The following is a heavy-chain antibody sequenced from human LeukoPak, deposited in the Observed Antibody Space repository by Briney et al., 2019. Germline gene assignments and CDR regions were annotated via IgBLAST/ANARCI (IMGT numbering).Heavy chain of an antibody. J-gene: IGHJ5*02. Sequence: TSETLSLTCTVSGDSITSSSYYWGWIRQPPGKGLEWIGSIYYSGTTYYSPSPKSRVTISLDTSKNQFSLNLSSVTAADTAVYYCARTSGPWGNWFDPWGQGTLVTVSP. CDR3: ARTSGPWGNWFDP. D-gene: IGHD5-12*01. V-gene: IGHV4-39*01. CDR1: GDSITSSSYY. CDR2: IYYSGTT.